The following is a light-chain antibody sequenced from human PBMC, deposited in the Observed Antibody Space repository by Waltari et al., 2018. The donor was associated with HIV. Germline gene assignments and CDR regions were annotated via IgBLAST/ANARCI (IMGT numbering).Light chain of an antibody. CDR1: RIATKS. V-gene: IGLV3-21*04. CDR3: QVWDETRNHVV. J-gene: IGLJ3*02. Sequence: YVLTQPLSVSVAPGRTATISCGGTRIATKSVHWYQQKSGQAPLLVIFYDSDRPSGIPERFSGSNSGSAATLTINRVEAGDEADYFCQVWDETRNHVVFGGGTKLIAL. CDR2: YDS.